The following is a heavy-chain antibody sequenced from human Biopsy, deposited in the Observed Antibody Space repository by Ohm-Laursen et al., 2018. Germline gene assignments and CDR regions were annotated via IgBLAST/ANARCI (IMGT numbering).Heavy chain of an antibody. D-gene: IGHD4-23*01. V-gene: IGHV4-59*11. J-gene: IGHJ4*02. CDR1: GGSFTGHY. CDR2: ISYTGYT. Sequence: TPSLTCTVSGGSFTGHYWSWIRQPPGEGLEWIGHISYTGYTSYNASLKSRVTISVDTSRNHFSLRLSSLTAADTAVYYCARGSNDFGGLYFPRWGQGTLLTVSS. CDR3: ARGSNDFGGLYFPR.